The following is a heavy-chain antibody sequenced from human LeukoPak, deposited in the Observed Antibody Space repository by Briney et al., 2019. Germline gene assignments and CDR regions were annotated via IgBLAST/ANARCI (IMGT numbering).Heavy chain of an antibody. D-gene: IGHD1-26*01. CDR1: GGSISSYY. Sequence: SETLSLTCTVSGGSISSYYWSWIRQPPGKGLEWIGYIYYSGSTNYNPSLKSRVTLSVDTSKNQFFPKLSSVTAADTAVYYCARPIVGASLGAFDIWGQGTMVTVSS. CDR3: ARPIVGASLGAFDI. CDR2: IYYSGST. J-gene: IGHJ3*02. V-gene: IGHV4-59*01.